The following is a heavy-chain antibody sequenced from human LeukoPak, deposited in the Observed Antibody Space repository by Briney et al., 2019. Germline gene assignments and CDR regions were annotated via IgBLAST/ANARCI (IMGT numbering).Heavy chain of an antibody. CDR2: IHHTGST. V-gene: IGHV4-31*03. Sequence: SQTLSLTCSVSGGSITSGPYYWTWIRQHPRKGLEWIGYIHHTGSTSYHPSLKSRVSISLDTSKNQFSLKLTSVTAADTAVYYCASGSGYYPIGYYGMAVWGQGTKATVSS. D-gene: IGHD3-3*01. CDR1: GGSITSGPYY. J-gene: IGHJ6*02. CDR3: ASGSGYYPIGYYGMAV.